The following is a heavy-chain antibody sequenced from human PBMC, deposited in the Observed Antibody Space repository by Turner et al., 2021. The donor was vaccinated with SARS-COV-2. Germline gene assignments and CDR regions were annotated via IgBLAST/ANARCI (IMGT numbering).Heavy chain of an antibody. V-gene: IGHV4-39*02. CDR1: GDSINKRNYY. CDR3: VRDGYSRQLIRRVE. J-gene: IGHJ4*02. CDR2: IYYSGGP. Sequence: QLHLQESGPVLVEPSESLSLTCPVSGDSINKRNYYWGWIRQPPGKGLEWIGSIYYSGGPYYNLSLKGRVSMSVDTSKNQFSLNLSSVTAADTAVYFCVRDGYSRQLIRRVEWGQGTLVAVSS. D-gene: IGHD6-13*01.